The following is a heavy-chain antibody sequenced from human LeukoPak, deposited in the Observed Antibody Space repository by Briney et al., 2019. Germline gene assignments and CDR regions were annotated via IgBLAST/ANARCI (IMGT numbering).Heavy chain of an antibody. CDR3: ARAFDYGRHGIDY. V-gene: IGHV3-66*01. Sequence: GGSLRLSCAASGFTVSTIYMNWVRQAPGKGLEWVSVIYSAGNTYYADSVKGRFTISRDNSKNTLYLQMNSLRAEDTAVYYCARAFDYGRHGIDYWGQGTLVTVSS. CDR2: IYSAGNT. D-gene: IGHD4-17*01. J-gene: IGHJ4*02. CDR1: GFTVSTIY.